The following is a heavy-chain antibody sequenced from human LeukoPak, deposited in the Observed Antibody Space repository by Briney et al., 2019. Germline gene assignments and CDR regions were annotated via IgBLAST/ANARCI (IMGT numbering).Heavy chain of an antibody. Sequence: SETLSLTCTVSGVSISSYYWSWIRQPPGKGLEWIGYIYYSGSTNYNPSLKSRVTISVDTSKNQFSLKLSSVTAADTAVYYCARVGIAAAGKNWFDPWGQGTLVTVSS. CDR3: ARVGIAAAGKNWFDP. V-gene: IGHV4-59*01. CDR1: GVSISSYY. D-gene: IGHD6-13*01. J-gene: IGHJ5*02. CDR2: IYYSGST.